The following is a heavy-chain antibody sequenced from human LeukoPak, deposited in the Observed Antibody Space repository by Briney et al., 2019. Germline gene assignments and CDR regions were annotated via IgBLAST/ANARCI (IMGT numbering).Heavy chain of an antibody. CDR2: ISISGGGT. Sequence: PGGSLRLSCAASGFTFSTYGMSWVRQAPGEGLEWVSTISISGGGTYYADSVKGRFTISRDNSKNTVYLDMNGVRAEDTAVYYCAQVFSLRNFPFDYWGQGTQVTVSS. V-gene: IGHV3-23*01. D-gene: IGHD1-14*01. J-gene: IGHJ4*02. CDR1: GFTFSTYG. CDR3: AQVFSLRNFPFDY.